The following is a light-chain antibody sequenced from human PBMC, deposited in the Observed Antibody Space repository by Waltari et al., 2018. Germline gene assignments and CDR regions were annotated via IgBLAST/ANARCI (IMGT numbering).Light chain of an antibody. CDR3: QQNSDWPLT. J-gene: IGKJ4*01. CDR1: QSVSSR. Sequence: EIVMTQSPATLSLSPGERATLSCCASQSVSSRLAWYQKKPGQAPRLLIYTASRKTTLIPDSFSDIESDTEFTLTINSLEPEDVAVYYCQQNSDWPLTFGGGTKVAIK. V-gene: IGKV3-15*01. CDR2: TAS.